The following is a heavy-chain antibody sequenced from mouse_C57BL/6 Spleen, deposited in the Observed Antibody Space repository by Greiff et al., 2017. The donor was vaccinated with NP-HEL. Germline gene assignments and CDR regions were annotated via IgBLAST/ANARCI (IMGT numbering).Heavy chain of an antibody. CDR2: IDPNSGGT. V-gene: IGHV1-72*01. D-gene: IGHD2-4*01. CDR1: GYTFTSYW. CDR3: ARGDLANYDYDGFAY. Sequence: QVQLQQPGAELVKPGASVKLSCKASGYTFTSYWMHWVKQRPGRGLEWIGRIDPNSGGTKYNEKFKSKATLTVDKPSSTAYMQLSSLTSEDSAVYYCARGDLANYDYDGFAYWGQGTLVTVSA. J-gene: IGHJ3*01.